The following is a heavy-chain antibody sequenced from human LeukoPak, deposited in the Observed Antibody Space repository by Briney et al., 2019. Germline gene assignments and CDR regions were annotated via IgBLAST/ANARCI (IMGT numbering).Heavy chain of an antibody. V-gene: IGHV4-59*01. CDR2: IYYSGST. CDR1: GGSISSYY. CDR3: ARSNYYGSGSFDY. J-gene: IGHJ4*02. D-gene: IGHD3-10*01. Sequence: SETLSLTCTVSGGSISSYYWSWIRQPPGKGLEWIGYIYYSGSTNYNPSLKSRVTISVDTSKNQFSLKLSSVTAADTAVYYCARSNYYGSGSFDYWGQGTLVTVSS.